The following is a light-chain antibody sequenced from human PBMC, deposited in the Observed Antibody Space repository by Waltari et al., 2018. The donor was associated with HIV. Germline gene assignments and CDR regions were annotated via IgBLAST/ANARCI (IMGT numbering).Light chain of an antibody. V-gene: IGLV1-40*01. J-gene: IGLJ3*02. Sequence: QSLLTQPPSVSATPGQRITIPCTGNKSHIGAGHDVHWYRQLPGTAPRLLIFANSNRPSGVPDRISGSKSTASASLAITGLQAEDEGYYYCQSSDIRLHGLWVFGGGTKVTVL. CDR3: QSSDIRLHGLWV. CDR1: KSHIGAGHD. CDR2: ANS.